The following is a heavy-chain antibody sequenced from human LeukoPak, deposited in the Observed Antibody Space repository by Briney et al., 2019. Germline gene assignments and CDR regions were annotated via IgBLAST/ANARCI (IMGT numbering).Heavy chain of an antibody. CDR1: GFIFSDYY. D-gene: IGHD3-22*01. Sequence: GGSLRLSCAASGFIFSDYYMGWIRQAPGKGLEWVSYISGSGSTIFYADSVKGRFTISRDNAKNTLYLQMNSLGAEDTAMYFCAKRGVVIRVILVGFHKEAYYFDSWGQGALVTASS. J-gene: IGHJ4*02. CDR2: ISGSGSTI. V-gene: IGHV3-11*01. CDR3: AKRGVVIRVILVGFHKEAYYFDS.